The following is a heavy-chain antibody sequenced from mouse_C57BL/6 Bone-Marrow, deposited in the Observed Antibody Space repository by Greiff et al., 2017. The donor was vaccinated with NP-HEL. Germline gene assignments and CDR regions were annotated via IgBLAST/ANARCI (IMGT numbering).Heavy chain of an antibody. D-gene: IGHD2-10*02. Sequence: QVQLKQSGPELVKPGASVKLSCKASGYTFTSYDINWVKQRPGQGLEWIGWIYPRDGSTKYNEKFKGKATLTVDTSSSTAYMELHSLTSEDSAVYFCARSGYGNYSFAWFAYWGQGTLVTVSA. J-gene: IGHJ3*01. CDR2: IYPRDGST. CDR3: ARSGYGNYSFAWFAY. CDR1: GYTFTSYD. V-gene: IGHV1-85*01.